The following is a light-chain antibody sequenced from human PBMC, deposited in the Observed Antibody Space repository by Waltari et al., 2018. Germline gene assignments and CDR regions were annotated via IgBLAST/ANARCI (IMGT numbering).Light chain of an antibody. CDR3: CSYTTSSTDV. CDR2: GVS. J-gene: IGLJ6*01. CDR1: SSDVGGLNY. Sequence: QSAPTQPPSVSGSPGQSVTISCPGTSSDVGGLNYFSWYQQHPGKFPKLMIYGVSNRPSGVSDRFSGSKSGNMASLTISGLQAEDEADYYCCSYTTSSTDVFGSGTKLTVL. V-gene: IGLV2-14*01.